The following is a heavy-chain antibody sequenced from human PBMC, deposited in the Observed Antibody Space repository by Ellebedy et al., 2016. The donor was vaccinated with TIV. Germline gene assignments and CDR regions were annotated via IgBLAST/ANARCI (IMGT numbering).Heavy chain of an antibody. CDR1: ENTSTDYY. D-gene: IGHD6-19*01. V-gene: IGHV1-46*01. J-gene: IGHJ4*02. CDR2: MCPSDGSI. CDR3: GRDRRRSIGSGWYGDWDC. Sequence: ASVKVSXXASENTSTDYYIHWVRQAPGQGLEWMGRMCPSDGSISYAEKFQGRVTMTRDTSTSTAYMELSSLRSEDTAMYYCGRDRRRSIGSGWYGDWDCWGQGTLVTVSS.